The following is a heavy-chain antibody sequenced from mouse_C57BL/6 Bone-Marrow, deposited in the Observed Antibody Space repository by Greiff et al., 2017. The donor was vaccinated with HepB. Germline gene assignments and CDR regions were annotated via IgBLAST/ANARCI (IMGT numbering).Heavy chain of an antibody. CDR3: ARLGRGSWFAY. Sequence: EVQLVESGPELVKPGASVKIPCKASGYTFTDYNMDWVKQSHGKSLEWIGDINPNNGGTIYNQKFKGKATLTVDKSSSTAYMELRSLTSEDTAVYYCARLGRGSWFAYWGQGTLVTVSA. CDR1: GYTFTDYN. V-gene: IGHV1-18*01. J-gene: IGHJ3*01. CDR2: INPNNGGT.